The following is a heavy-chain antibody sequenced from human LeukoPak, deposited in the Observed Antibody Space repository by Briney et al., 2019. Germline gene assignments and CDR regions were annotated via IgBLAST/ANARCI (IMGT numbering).Heavy chain of an antibody. CDR1: GFTFNSSA. J-gene: IGHJ4*02. CDR2: ISDSGGRT. V-gene: IGHV3-23*01. CDR3: AKDRMVYGY. Sequence: GSLRLSCAASGFTFNSSAMSWVRQAPGKGLGWVSAISDSGGRTYYADSVKGRFTISRDNSKNTLYLQMNSLRAEDTAVYYCAKDRMVYGYWGQGILVTVSS. D-gene: IGHD2-8*01.